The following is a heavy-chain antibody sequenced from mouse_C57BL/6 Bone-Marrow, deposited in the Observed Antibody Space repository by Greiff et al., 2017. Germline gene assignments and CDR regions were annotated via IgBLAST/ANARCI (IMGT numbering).Heavy chain of an antibody. V-gene: IGHV1-54*01. J-gene: IGHJ3*01. D-gene: IGHD2-14*01. Sequence: QVQLQQSGAELVRPGTSVKVSCKASGYAFTNYLIEWVKQRPGQGLEWIGVINPGSGGTNYNEKFKGKATLTADKSSSTAYMQLSSLTSEDSAVYFCARGGAIGYPAWFAYWGQGTLVTVSA. CDR2: INPGSGGT. CDR3: ARGGAIGYPAWFAY. CDR1: GYAFTNYL.